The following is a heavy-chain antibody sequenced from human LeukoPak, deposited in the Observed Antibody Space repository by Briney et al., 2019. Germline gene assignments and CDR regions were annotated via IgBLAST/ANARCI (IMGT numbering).Heavy chain of an antibody. CDR1: GFTFSSHS. J-gene: IGHJ4*02. CDR3: ARDPLLRFLEWLSYFDY. V-gene: IGHV3-21*01. D-gene: IGHD3-3*01. CDR2: ISSSSSYI. Sequence: GGSLRLSCAASGFTFSSHSMNWVRQAPGKGLEWVSSISSSSSYIYYADSVKGRFTISRDNAKNSLYLQMNSLRAEDTAVYYCARDPLLRFLEWLSYFDYWGQGTLVTVSS.